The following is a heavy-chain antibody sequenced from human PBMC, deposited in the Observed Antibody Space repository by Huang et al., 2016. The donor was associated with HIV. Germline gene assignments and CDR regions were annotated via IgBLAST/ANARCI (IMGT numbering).Heavy chain of an antibody. J-gene: IGHJ3*01. Sequence: QVQLVQSGGEVMQPGASVRVSCKASGYDFGRYGMSWVRQAPGKGLEWLGGIGSDSRDTSSAQKFQGRVTMTTDTSTTTTYMELRSLRSDDTAMYYCARDPYYSNRWKRNDASFLWGQGTMITVSS. CDR1: GYDFGRYG. CDR3: ARDPYYSNRWKRNDASFL. V-gene: IGHV1-18*01. D-gene: IGHD4-4*01. CDR2: IGSDSRDT.